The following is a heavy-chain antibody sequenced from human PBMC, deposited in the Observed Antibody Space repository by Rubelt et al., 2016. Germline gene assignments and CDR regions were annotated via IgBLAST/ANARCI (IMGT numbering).Heavy chain of an antibody. Sequence: DAQLVESGGGVVQPGESLRLSCTVSGLSFGDFAMHWVRQAPGEGLEWVSLISGDGSNTFYADSVRGRFTISRDDSRFSCFLEMNTLRGDDTAVYYCVKERCTDTSCFFDLWGQGAMVSVSS. D-gene: IGHD2-2*01. J-gene: IGHJ4*02. CDR2: ISGDGSNT. V-gene: IGHV3-43*02. CDR1: GLSFGDFA. CDR3: VKERCTDTSCFFDL.